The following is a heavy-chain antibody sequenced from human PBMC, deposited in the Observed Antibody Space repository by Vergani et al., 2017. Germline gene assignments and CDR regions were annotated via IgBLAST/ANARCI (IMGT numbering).Heavy chain of an antibody. CDR2: MNPNSGGT. CDR1: GYTFTSYD. Sequence: QVQLVQSGAEVKKPGASVKVSCKASGYTFTSYDINWVRQATGQGLEWMGWMNPNSGGTNYAQKFQGRVTMTRDTSISTAYMELSRLRSDDTAVYYCARDLPSKHRPADYWGQGTLVTVSS. V-gene: IGHV1-2*02. D-gene: IGHD4-11*01. CDR3: ARDLPSKHRPADY. J-gene: IGHJ4*02.